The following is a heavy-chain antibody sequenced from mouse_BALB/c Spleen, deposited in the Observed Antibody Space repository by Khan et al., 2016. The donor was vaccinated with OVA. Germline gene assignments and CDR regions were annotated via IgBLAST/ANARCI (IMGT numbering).Heavy chain of an antibody. J-gene: IGHJ2*01. CDR1: GFTFSSYA. D-gene: IGHD1-2*01. CDR2: ISSGGSYT. V-gene: IGHV5-9-3*01. CDR3: ARTAWGYFAN. Sequence: VQLKESGGGLVKPGGSLKLSCAASGFTFSSYAMSWVRQTPEKRLEWVATISSGGSYTYYPDSVKGRFTISRDNARNTLYVQMSSLRSEDTAIYYCARTAWGYFANWGQGTTLTVSS.